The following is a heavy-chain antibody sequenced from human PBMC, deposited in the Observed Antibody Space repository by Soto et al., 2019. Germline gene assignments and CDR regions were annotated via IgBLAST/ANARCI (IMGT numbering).Heavy chain of an antibody. CDR3: ARKARTGYRYYYGMDV. D-gene: IGHD6-13*01. V-gene: IGHV1-69*01. J-gene: IGHJ6*02. CDR2: IIPIFGTA. Sequence: QVQLVQSGAEVKKPGSSVKVSCKASGGTFSSYAISWVRQAPGQGLEWMGGIIPIFGTANYAQKFQGRVTITADESTSTAYMELSILRSEDTAVYYCARKARTGYRYYYGMDVWGQGTTVTVSS. CDR1: GGTFSSYA.